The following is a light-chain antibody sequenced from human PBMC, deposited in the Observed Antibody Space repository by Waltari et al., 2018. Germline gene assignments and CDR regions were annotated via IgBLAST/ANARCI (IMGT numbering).Light chain of an antibody. Sequence: QPPPASASPGQSATIPCTCTNSDARGYTHVSRYQQHPGKAPTLMIYEVSKRPSGVPDRFSGSKSGNTASLTVSGLQAEDEADYYCSSYAGSNNFYVFGTGTKVTVL. CDR3: SSYAGSNNFYV. CDR1: NSDARGYTH. CDR2: EVS. J-gene: IGLJ1*01. V-gene: IGLV2-8*01.